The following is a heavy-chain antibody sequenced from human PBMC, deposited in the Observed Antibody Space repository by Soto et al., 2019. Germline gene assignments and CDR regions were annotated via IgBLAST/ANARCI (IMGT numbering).Heavy chain of an antibody. CDR1: GYSFAGYW. CDR3: ARQIYDSDTGPNFQYYFDS. J-gene: IGHJ4*02. V-gene: IGHV5-10-1*01. Sequence: GESLKISCKGSGYSFAGYWITWVRQKPGKGLEGMGRIDPSDSQTYYSPSFRGHVTISVTKSITTVFLQWSSLRASDTAMYYCARQIYDSDTGPNFQYYFDSWGQGTPVTVSS. CDR2: IDPSDSQT. D-gene: IGHD3-22*01.